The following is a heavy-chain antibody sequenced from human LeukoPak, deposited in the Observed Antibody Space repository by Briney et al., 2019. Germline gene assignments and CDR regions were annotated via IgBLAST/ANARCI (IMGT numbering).Heavy chain of an antibody. CDR2: IYSGGST. Sequence: GGSLRLSCAASGFTVSSNYMSWVRQAPGKGLEWVSVIYSGGSTYYADSVKGRFTISRDNSENTLYLQMNSLRAEDTAVYYCARDRRYYYGMDVWGQGTTVTVS. CDR1: GFTVSSNY. CDR3: ARDRRYYYGMDV. V-gene: IGHV3-66*01. J-gene: IGHJ6*02.